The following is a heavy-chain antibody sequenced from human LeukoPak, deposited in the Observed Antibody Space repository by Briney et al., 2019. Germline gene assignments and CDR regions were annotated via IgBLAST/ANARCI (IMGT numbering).Heavy chain of an antibody. D-gene: IGHD5-12*01. CDR2: IYAGGNT. J-gene: IGHJ4*02. CDR3: AAEPGYSGYDYGLAY. V-gene: IGHV3-66*01. Sequence: PGGSLRLSCAASGFSFSNTYMTWVRQAPGKGLEWVSVIYAGGNTNYADSVKGRFTISRDNSKNTLYLQMNSLRAEDTAVYYCAAEPGYSGYDYGLAYWGQGTLVTVSS. CDR1: GFSFSNTY.